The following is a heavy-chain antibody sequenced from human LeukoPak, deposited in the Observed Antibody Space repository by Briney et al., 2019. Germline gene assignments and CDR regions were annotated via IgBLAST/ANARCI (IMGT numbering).Heavy chain of an antibody. CDR1: GGTFSSYA. D-gene: IGHD5-12*01. V-gene: IGHV1-8*03. CDR2: MNPNSGNT. Sequence: ASVKVSCKASGGTFSSYAISWVRQAPGQGLEWMGWMNPNSGNTGYAQKFRGRVTITRNTSISTAYMELSSLRSEDTAVYYCARDGGIIGGYDFGYYYYYMDVWGKGTTVTVSS. J-gene: IGHJ6*03. CDR3: ARDGGIIGGYDFGYYYYYMDV.